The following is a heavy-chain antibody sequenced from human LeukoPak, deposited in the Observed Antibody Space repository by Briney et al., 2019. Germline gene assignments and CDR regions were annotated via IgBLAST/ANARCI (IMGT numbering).Heavy chain of an antibody. Sequence: GGSLRLSCAASGFTFSSYWMHWVRQAPGKGLVWVSRINSDGSRTNYADSVKGRFTISRDNAKNTLYLQMNSLRAEDTAVYYCAKFPIVVVVAASLDYWGQGTLVTVSS. D-gene: IGHD2-15*01. CDR1: GFTFSSYW. CDR2: INSDGSRT. V-gene: IGHV3-74*01. CDR3: AKFPIVVVVAASLDY. J-gene: IGHJ4*02.